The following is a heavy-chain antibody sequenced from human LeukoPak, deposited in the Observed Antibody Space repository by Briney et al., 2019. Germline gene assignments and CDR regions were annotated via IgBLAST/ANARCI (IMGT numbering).Heavy chain of an antibody. CDR1: GGTFSSYA. CDR2: INAGNGNT. J-gene: IGHJ6*02. V-gene: IGHV1-3*01. D-gene: IGHD3-3*01. CDR3: ARDYYDFWSGYLGYYYGMDV. Sequence: GASVKVSCKASGGTFSSYAISWVRQAPGQRLEWMGWINAGNGNTKYSQKFQGRVTITRDTSASTAYMELSSLRSEDTAVYYCARDYYDFWSGYLGYYYGMDVWGQGTTVTVSS.